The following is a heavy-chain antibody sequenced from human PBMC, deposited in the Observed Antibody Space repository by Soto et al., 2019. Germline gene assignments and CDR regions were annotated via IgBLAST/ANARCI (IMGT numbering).Heavy chain of an antibody. CDR3: AAGYSGYVYYYGMDV. Sequence: PGGSLRLSCAASGFTFSSYSMNWVRQAPGKGLEWVSYISSSSSTIYYADSVKGRFTISRDNAKNSLYLQMNSLRDEDTAVYYCAAGYSGYVYYYGMDVWGQGTTVTVSS. D-gene: IGHD5-12*01. CDR2: ISSSSSTI. J-gene: IGHJ6*02. CDR1: GFTFSSYS. V-gene: IGHV3-48*02.